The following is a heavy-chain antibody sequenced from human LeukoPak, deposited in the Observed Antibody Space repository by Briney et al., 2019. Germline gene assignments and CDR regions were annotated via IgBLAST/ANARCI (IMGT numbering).Heavy chain of an antibody. CDR1: GFTFSSYA. Sequence: GSLRLSCAASGFTFSSYAMSWVRQAPGKGLEWVSAISGSGGGTYYADSAKGRFTISRDNSKSTLYLQMNSLRAEDTAVYFCARGEHYSDFFDYWGQGTLVTVSS. J-gene: IGHJ4*02. V-gene: IGHV3-23*01. CDR2: ISGSGGGT. D-gene: IGHD4-11*01. CDR3: ARGEHYSDFFDY.